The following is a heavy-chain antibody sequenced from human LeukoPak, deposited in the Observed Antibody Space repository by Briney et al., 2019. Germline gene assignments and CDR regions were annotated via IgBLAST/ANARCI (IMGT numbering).Heavy chain of an antibody. J-gene: IGHJ4*02. V-gene: IGHV3-30*03. Sequence: GRSLRLSCAASGFTFSSYGMHWVRQAPGKGLEWVAVISYDGSNKYYADSVKGRFTISRDNSRSTLYLQMNSLRPEDTAIYYCAREGYYGSGSPPSLYFDYWGQGTLVTVSS. D-gene: IGHD3-10*01. CDR2: ISYDGSNK. CDR3: AREGYYGSGSPPSLYFDY. CDR1: GFTFSSYG.